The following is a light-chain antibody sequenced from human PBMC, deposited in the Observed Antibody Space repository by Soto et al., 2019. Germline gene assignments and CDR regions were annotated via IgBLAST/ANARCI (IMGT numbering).Light chain of an antibody. V-gene: IGKV3-15*01. CDR2: GAS. CDR1: QSVSSN. CDR3: QQYNNWP. Sequence: EIVMTQSPATLSVSPGERATLSCRASQSVSSNLAWYQQKPGQAPRLLIYGASTRATGIPARFSGSGSGTEFTLTISSMQSEDFAVYYCQQYNNWPFGQGNKLEIK. J-gene: IGKJ2*01.